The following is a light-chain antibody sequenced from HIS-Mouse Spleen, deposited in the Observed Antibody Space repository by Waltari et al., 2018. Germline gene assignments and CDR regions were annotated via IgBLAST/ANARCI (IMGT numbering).Light chain of an antibody. CDR3: YSTDSSGNHRV. V-gene: IGLV3-10*01. Sequence: SYELTQPPSVSVSPGQTARITCSGDALPKKYAYWYQQKSGQAPVLVIYEESKRPSGIPERFSGSSAGTMATWTISGAQVEDEADYYCYSTDSSGNHRVFGGGTKLTVL. J-gene: IGLJ2*01. CDR2: EES. CDR1: ALPKKY.